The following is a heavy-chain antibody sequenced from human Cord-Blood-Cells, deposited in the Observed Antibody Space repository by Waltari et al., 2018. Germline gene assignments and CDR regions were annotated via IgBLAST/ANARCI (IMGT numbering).Heavy chain of an antibody. D-gene: IGHD6-6*01. CDR2: IYYSGST. CDR1: GGSISSSSYY. CDR3: ARRRSSSSWYFDL. J-gene: IGHJ2*01. V-gene: IGHV4-39*01. Sequence: QLQLQESGPGLVKPSETLSLTCTVSGGSISSSSYYWGWIRQPPGKGLEWIGSIYYSGSTYYNPSLKSRVTISVDTSKNQFSLKLSSVTAADTAVYYCARRRSSSSWYFDLWGRGTLVTVSS.